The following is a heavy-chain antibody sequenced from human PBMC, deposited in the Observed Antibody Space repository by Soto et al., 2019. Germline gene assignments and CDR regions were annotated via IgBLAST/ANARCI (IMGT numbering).Heavy chain of an antibody. CDR3: ARRRGFPYYYGMDV. J-gene: IGHJ6*02. Sequence: SETLSLTCTVSGDSISSGDYYWSWIRQPPGKGLEWIGCIYYSGNTYYNPSLKRRVTISVDRSKNQFSLKLSSVTAADTAVYYCARRRGFPYYYGMDVWGQGTTVTVSS. D-gene: IGHD5-12*01. V-gene: IGHV4-30-4*01. CDR1: GDSISSGDYY. CDR2: IYYSGNT.